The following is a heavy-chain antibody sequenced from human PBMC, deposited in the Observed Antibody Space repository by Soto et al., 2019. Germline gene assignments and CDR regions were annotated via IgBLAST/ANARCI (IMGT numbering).Heavy chain of an antibody. Sequence: RLCRTGPVSGGSISSGGYYWSWIRQHPGKGLEWIGYIYYSGITYYNPSLKSRVTISVDTSKNQFSLKLSSVTAADTAVYYCARQVGYDFWSGYYFESYYYYGMDVWGKGTTVTVSS. V-gene: IGHV4-31*03. CDR2: IYYSGIT. J-gene: IGHJ6*04. D-gene: IGHD3-3*01. CDR3: ARQVGYDFWSGYYFESYYYYGMDV. CDR1: GGSISSGGYY.